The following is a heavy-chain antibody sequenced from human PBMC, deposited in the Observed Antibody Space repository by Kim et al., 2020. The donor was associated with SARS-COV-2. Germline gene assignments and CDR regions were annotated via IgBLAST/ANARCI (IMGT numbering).Heavy chain of an antibody. D-gene: IGHD1-26*01. J-gene: IGHJ6*01. V-gene: IGHV3-72*01. CDR3: ARALRGGSYWGGYYYG. CDR2: TRNKANSYTT. Sequence: GGSLRLSCAASGFTFSDHYMDWVRQAPGKGLAWVGRTRNKANSYTTEYAASVKGRFTISRDDSKNSQYLQMNSLKTEDTAVYYCARALRGGSYWGGYYYG. CDR1: GFTFSDHY.